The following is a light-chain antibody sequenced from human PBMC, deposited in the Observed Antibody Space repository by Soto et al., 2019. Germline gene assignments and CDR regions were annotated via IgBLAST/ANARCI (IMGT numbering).Light chain of an antibody. Sequence: DIVMTQSPLSLPVTPGEPASISCRSSQSLLHSNGYTYLDWYLQKPGQSPQLLIYLGSNRASGVPDRFSGSGSGTDFTLKISRVEAEDVGVYYCVQARQTLTFGGGTKVEI. CDR1: QSLLHSNGYTY. J-gene: IGKJ4*01. CDR2: LGS. CDR3: VQARQTLT. V-gene: IGKV2-28*01.